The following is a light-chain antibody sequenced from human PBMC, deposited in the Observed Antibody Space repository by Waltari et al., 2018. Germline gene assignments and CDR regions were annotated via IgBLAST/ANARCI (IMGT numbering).Light chain of an antibody. J-gene: IGLJ3*02. CDR1: STDAGAHKL. V-gene: IGLV2-14*01. CDR3: SSYSTTFTVL. Sequence: QSALTQPASVSGSLGQSISISCAGTSTDAGAHKLVSWYQQYPGRAPKLVIYEVTNRPSGISSRFSGSKSGNTASLTISGLQSEDEAEYFCSSYSTTFTVLFGGGTKVTV. CDR2: EVT.